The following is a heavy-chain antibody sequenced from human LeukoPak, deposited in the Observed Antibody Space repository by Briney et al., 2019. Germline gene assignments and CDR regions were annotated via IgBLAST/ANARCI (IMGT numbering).Heavy chain of an antibody. V-gene: IGHV1-2*04. D-gene: IGHD1-26*01. J-gene: IGHJ4*02. CDR3: ARARSGSYGPLFDY. CDR2: INPNSGGT. CDR1: GYTFTSYG. Sequence: GASVKVSCKASGYTFTSYGISWVRQAPGQGPEWMGWINPNSGGTNYAQKFQGWVTMTRDTSISTAYMELSRLRSDDTAVYYCARARSGSYGPLFDYWGQGTLVTVSS.